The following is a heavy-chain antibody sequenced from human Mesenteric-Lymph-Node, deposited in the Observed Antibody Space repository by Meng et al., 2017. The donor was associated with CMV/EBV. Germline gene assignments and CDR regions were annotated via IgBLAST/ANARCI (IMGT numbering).Heavy chain of an antibody. Sequence: ASVKVSCKASGYTFTSYHISWVRQAPGQGLEWMGWISGYNGKTNYAQKLQGRVTMTTDTSTSTAYMELSSLRSEDTAVYYCARRYSISWYFFDYWGQGTLVTVSS. CDR2: ISGYNGKT. CDR3: ARRYSISWYFFDY. CDR1: GYTFTSYH. V-gene: IGHV1-18*01. J-gene: IGHJ4*02. D-gene: IGHD6-13*01.